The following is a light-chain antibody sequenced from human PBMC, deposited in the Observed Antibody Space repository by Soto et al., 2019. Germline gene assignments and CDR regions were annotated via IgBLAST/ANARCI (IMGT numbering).Light chain of an antibody. CDR1: QVVSTN. CDR3: QQFNNWRPLT. J-gene: IGKJ4*01. V-gene: IGKV3-15*01. Sequence: EVVMTQSPATLSVSPGERATLSCRASQVVSTNLAWYQQKPGQSPRLLIYSASTRATGIPARFSGSGSGTEFTLTISSRLSEDSSVYYCQQFNNWRPLTYGVATQVEIK. CDR2: SAS.